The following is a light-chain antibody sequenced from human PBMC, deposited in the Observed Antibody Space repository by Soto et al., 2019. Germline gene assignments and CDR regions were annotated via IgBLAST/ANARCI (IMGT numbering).Light chain of an antibody. V-gene: IGLV7-43*01. CDR1: TGAVTSGYY. J-gene: IGLJ3*02. CDR2: STS. Sequence: QAVVTQEPSLTVSPGGTVTLTCASSTGAVTSGYYPNWFQQKPGQAPRALIYSTSNTQSWTPARCSGSLLGGKAALTLSGEQREYEAEYYCLLYYGGRPVFGGGTKLTVL. CDR3: LLYYGGRPV.